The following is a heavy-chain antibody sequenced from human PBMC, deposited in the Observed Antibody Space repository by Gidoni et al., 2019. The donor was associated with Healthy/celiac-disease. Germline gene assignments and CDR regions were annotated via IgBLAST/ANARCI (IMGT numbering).Heavy chain of an antibody. V-gene: IGHV3-21*01. CDR3: ARSCGGNSEAFDI. D-gene: IGHD2-21*02. Sequence: EVQLVESGGGLVKPGGSLRLSCAASGFTFSSYSLNWVRQAPGKGLEWVSSISSSSSYIYYADSVKGRFTISRDNAKNSLYLQMNSLRAEDTAVYYCARSCGGNSEAFDIWGQVTMVTVSS. J-gene: IGHJ3*02. CDR1: GFTFSSYS. CDR2: ISSSSSYI.